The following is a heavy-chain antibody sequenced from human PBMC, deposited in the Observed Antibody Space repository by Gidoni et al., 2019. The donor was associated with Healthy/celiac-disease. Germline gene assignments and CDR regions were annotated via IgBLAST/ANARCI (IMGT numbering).Heavy chain of an antibody. D-gene: IGHD6-19*01. CDR1: GFTFSNYD. Sequence: QVQLVESGGGVVQPGRSLRLSCAASGFTFSNYDIHWVRQAPGKGLEWVAVISYDGSDKYYADSVKGRFTISRDNSKNTLYLQMNSLRAEDTAVYYCANGGWLDPFDYWGQGTLVTVSS. V-gene: IGHV3-30*18. CDR2: ISYDGSDK. J-gene: IGHJ4*02. CDR3: ANGGWLDPFDY.